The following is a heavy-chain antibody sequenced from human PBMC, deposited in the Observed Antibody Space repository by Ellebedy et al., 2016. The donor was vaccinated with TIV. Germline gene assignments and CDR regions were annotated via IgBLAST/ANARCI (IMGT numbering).Heavy chain of an antibody. J-gene: IGHJ1*01. D-gene: IGHD2-15*01. CDR1: GFTFNTYY. CDR2: ISGSGDRT. V-gene: IGHV3-23*01. Sequence: GGSLRLSXAASGFTFNTYYMTWVRQAPGKGLEWVSSISGSGDRTHYADSVKGRLTISRDNSKKTLYLQMSSLRAEDTAVYFCAKDDVVVVSGTYHEYLHHWGQGTLVTVSS. CDR3: AKDDVVVVSGTYHEYLHH.